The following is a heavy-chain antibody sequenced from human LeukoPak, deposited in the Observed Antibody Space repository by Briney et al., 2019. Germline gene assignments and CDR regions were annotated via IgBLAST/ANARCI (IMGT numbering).Heavy chain of an antibody. V-gene: IGHV3-53*01. J-gene: IGHJ4*02. Sequence: PGGSLRLSCEASGFSVGSKYMNWVRQAPGKGLEWVSIINYNGDTKYYADSVQGRFTISRDNSKNTVYLQMNSLRAEDTAIYYCAKDGHCPALCTTQIAVAGYNDNWGQGTLVTVSS. D-gene: IGHD6-19*01. CDR3: AKDGHCPALCTTQIAVAGYNDN. CDR2: INYNGDTK. CDR1: GFSVGSKY.